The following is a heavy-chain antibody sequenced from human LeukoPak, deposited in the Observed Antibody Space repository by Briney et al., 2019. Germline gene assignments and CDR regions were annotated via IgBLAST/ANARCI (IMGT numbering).Heavy chain of an antibody. CDR1: GFTFSSYW. CDR2: INTDGSST. CDR3: ARERYCGGDCFYDAFDI. J-gene: IGHJ3*02. Sequence: PGGSLRLSCAASGFTFSSYWMHWVRQAPGKGLVWVSRINTDGSSTSYADSVKGRFTISRDNAKNTLYLQMNSLRAEDTAVYYCARERYCGGDCFYDAFDIWGQGTMVTVSS. D-gene: IGHD2-21*01. V-gene: IGHV3-74*01.